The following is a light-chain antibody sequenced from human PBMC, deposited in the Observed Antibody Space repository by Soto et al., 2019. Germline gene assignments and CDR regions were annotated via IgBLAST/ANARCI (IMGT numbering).Light chain of an antibody. CDR3: QQYSSYWT. J-gene: IGKJ1*01. Sequence: DIQMTQSPSTLSASVGDRVTITCRASQSIGRWLAWYQQKPGKAPKLLIHDATSLESGVPSRFSGSGSGTEFTLTISSLQPDDFATYYCQQYSSYWTFAQGTKVDIK. V-gene: IGKV1-5*01. CDR2: DAT. CDR1: QSIGRW.